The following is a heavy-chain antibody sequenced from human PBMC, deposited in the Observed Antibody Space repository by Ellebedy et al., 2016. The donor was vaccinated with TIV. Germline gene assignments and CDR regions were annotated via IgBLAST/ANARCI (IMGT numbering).Heavy chain of an antibody. J-gene: IGHJ4*02. D-gene: IGHD3-3*01. V-gene: IGHV3-74*01. CDR1: GFTFSSYW. CDR3: ARGGVRGPGLDY. Sequence: GESLKISXAASGFTFSSYWMHWVRQAPGKGLVWVSRINTDGSTTNYADSVKGRFTISRDNAKNTLYLQMNSLRAEDTAVYYCARGGVRGPGLDYWGQGTLVTVSS. CDR2: INTDGSTT.